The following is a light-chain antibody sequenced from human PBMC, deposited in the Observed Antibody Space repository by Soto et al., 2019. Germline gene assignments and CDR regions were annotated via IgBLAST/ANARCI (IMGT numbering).Light chain of an antibody. CDR1: QSISAW. CDR2: KAS. Sequence: DIQMTQSPSTLSASVGERVTITCRASQSISAWLPWYQQKPGKAPKLLIYKASNVVSGVPSRFSGSGSGTEFTLTISSLQPDDFATYYCQQYHSYPLTFGQGTRLGIK. V-gene: IGKV1-5*03. CDR3: QQYHSYPLT. J-gene: IGKJ5*01.